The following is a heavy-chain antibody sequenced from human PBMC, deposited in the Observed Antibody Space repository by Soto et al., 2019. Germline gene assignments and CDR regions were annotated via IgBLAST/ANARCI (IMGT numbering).Heavy chain of an antibody. CDR2: TYYRSKWFN. J-gene: IGHJ5*02. Sequence: PSQTHSVTCAISGDSVSSNSAAWNCIRQSPSRGLEWLGRTYYRSKWFNDYAVSVKSRITINTDNSKNQFSLQLNSVTPEDTAVYYCTREFRRGHWFDPWGQGIMVTVSS. V-gene: IGHV6-1*01. CDR3: TREFRRGHWFDP. D-gene: IGHD3-10*01. CDR1: GDSVSSNSAA.